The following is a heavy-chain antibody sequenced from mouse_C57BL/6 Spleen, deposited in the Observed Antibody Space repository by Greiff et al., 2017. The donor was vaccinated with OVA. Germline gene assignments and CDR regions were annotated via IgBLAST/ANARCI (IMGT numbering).Heavy chain of an antibody. D-gene: IGHD1-1*01. CDR2: IDPEDGDT. CDR1: GFNITDYY. V-gene: IGHV14-1*01. J-gene: IGHJ2*01. CDR3: TFYGSSPYYFDY. Sequence: EVQLQQSGAELVRPGASVKLSCTASGFNITDYYMHWVKQRPEQGLEWIGRIDPEDGDTEYAPKFQGKATMTADTSSNTAYLQLSSLTSEDTAVYYCTFYGSSPYYFDYWGQGTTLTVSS.